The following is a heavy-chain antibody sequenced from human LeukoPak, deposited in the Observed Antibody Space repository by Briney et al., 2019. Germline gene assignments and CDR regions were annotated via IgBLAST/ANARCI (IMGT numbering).Heavy chain of an antibody. CDR2: ISGTSNTI. J-gene: IGHJ4*02. Sequence: GGSLRLSCAASGFTFSSYSMNWVRQAPGKGLEWLSYISGTSNTIYYADSVKGRFTVSRDNAKNSLYLQMNSLRADDTAIYYCARDLGSYSSGWYMGFDYWGQGTLVTVSS. CDR3: ARDLGSYSSGWYMGFDY. D-gene: IGHD6-19*01. CDR1: GFTFSSYS. V-gene: IGHV3-48*01.